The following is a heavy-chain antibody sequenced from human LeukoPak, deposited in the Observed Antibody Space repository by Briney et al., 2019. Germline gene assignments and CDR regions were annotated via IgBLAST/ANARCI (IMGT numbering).Heavy chain of an antibody. D-gene: IGHD6-6*01. J-gene: IGHJ4*02. Sequence: GESLKISCKGSGYSFTSYWIGWVRQMPGKGLERMGIIYPGDSDTRYSPSFQGQVTISADKSISTAYLQWSSLKASDTAMYHSARLGSSPARVYYFDYWGQGTLVTVSS. CDR1: GYSFTSYW. CDR3: ARLGSSPARVYYFDY. V-gene: IGHV5-51*01. CDR2: IYPGDSDT.